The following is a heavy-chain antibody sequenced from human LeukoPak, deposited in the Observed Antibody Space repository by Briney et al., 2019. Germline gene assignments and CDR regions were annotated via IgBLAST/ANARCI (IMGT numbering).Heavy chain of an antibody. Sequence: ASVKVSCKASGYTFTSYGISWVRQAPGQGLEWMGWISAYNGNTNYAQKFQGRVTMTRNTSISTAYMELSSLRSEDTAVYYCARGHYDILTGYYSLNWFDPWGQGTLVTVSS. V-gene: IGHV1-18*01. CDR1: GYTFTSYG. CDR2: ISAYNGNT. J-gene: IGHJ5*02. CDR3: ARGHYDILTGYYSLNWFDP. D-gene: IGHD3-9*01.